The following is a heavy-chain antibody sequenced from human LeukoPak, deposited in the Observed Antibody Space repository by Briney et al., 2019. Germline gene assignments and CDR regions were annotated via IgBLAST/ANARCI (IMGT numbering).Heavy chain of an antibody. J-gene: IGHJ5*02. CDR1: GGSFSGYY. V-gene: IGHV4-34*01. CDR2: INHSGST. CDR3: ARVNPYSSSWYSRANWFDP. Sequence: SETLSLTCAVYGGSFSGYYWSWIRQPPGKGLEWIGEINHSGSTNYNPSLKSRVTISVDTSKKQFSLKLSSVTAADTAVYYCARVNPYSSSWYSRANWFDPWGQGTLVTVSS. D-gene: IGHD6-13*01.